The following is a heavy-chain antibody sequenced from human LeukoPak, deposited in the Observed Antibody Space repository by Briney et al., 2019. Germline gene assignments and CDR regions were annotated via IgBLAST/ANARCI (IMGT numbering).Heavy chain of an antibody. J-gene: IGHJ3*02. CDR3: ARLPRSVVGAFDI. CDR2: IYTSGST. V-gene: IGHV4-61*02. CDR1: GGSISSGSYY. Sequence: SETLSLTCTVSGGSISSGSYYWSWIRQPAGEGLEWIGRIYTSGSTNYNPSLKSRVTISVDTSKNQFSLKLSSVTAADTAVYYCARLPRSVVGAFDIWGQGTMVTVSS. D-gene: IGHD1-26*01.